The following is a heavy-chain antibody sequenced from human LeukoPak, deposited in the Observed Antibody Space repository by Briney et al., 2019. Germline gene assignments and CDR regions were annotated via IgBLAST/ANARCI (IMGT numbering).Heavy chain of an antibody. V-gene: IGHV1-2*02. CDR1: GHSFTGYY. Sequence: ASVKVSCKASGHSFTGYYIHWVRQAPGQGLEWMGWINSNSGGTNYAQKFQGRVTMTRDTSISTAYMELSRLRSDDTAVYYCATATLVGATSSPWGQGTLVTVSS. CDR2: INSNSGGT. J-gene: IGHJ5*02. CDR3: ATATLVGATSSP. D-gene: IGHD1-26*01.